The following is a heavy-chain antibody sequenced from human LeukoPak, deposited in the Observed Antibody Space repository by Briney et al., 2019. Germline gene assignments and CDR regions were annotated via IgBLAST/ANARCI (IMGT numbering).Heavy chain of an antibody. CDR2: ISVSSSTI. CDR3: AALITAELGYCSSTSCSMPSY. CDR1: GVSFSTSN. V-gene: IGHV3-48*01. J-gene: IGHJ4*02. D-gene: IGHD2-2*01. Sequence: GGSLRLSCAASGVSFSTSNMNWVRQAPGKGLEWVSYISVSSSTIYYADSVKGRFTISRDNSKNTLYMQMNSLRAEDTAVYYCAALITAELGYCSSTSCSMPSYWGQGTLVTVSS.